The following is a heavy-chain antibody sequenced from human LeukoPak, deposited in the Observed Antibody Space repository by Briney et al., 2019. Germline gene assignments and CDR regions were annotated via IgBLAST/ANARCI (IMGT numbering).Heavy chain of an antibody. V-gene: IGHV3-11*06. CDR3: ARDRDGYSYG. Sequence: PGGALRLSCAASGFTFSDYYMSWIRQAPGKGLEWVSYISSSSSYTNYADSVKGRFTIYRDNAKNSLYLQMNSLRAEDTAVYYCARDRDGYSYGWGQGTLVTVSS. CDR1: GFTFSDYY. CDR2: ISSSSSYT. D-gene: IGHD5-18*01. J-gene: IGHJ4*02.